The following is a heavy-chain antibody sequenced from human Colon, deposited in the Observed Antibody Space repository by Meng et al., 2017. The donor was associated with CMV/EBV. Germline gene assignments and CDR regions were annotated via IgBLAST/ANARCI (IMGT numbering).Heavy chain of an antibody. D-gene: IGHD6-19*01. J-gene: IGHJ3*02. CDR3: ARASSGWQSSAFEI. CDR1: GDSVSSNSAT. Sequence: LRLSCAISGDSVSSNSATWNWIRQSPSRGLEWLGRTYYRSKWYNDYAVSVKSRLTFNPDTSKNQFSLQLNSVTPEDTAFYYCARASSGWQSSAFEIWGQGTMVTVSS. V-gene: IGHV6-1*01. CDR2: TYYRSKWYN.